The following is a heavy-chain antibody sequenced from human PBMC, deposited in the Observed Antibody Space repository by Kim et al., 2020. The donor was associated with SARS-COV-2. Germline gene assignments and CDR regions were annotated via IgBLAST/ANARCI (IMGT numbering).Heavy chain of an antibody. Sequence: GGSLRLSCSASGFTFSCYWVTWVRQAPGKGLEWVGNINRHGSAQNYVGSLRGRFTISRDNTKNSLYLQMESLIAEDTAVYYCTSKNYWGQGTLVTLSS. J-gene: IGHJ4*02. CDR2: INRHGSAQ. CDR3: TSKNY. V-gene: IGHV3-7*01. CDR1: GFTFSCYW.